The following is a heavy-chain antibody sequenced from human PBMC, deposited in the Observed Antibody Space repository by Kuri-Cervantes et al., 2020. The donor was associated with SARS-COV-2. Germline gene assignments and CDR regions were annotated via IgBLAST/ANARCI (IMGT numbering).Heavy chain of an antibody. V-gene: IGHV1-69*13. D-gene: IGHD6-13*01. J-gene: IGHJ4*02. CDR3: ARDQGGSSWRPFDY. Sequence: SVTVSCKASGGTFSSYAISWVRQAPGQGLEWMGGIIPIFGTANYAQKFQGRVTITADESTSTAYMELSSLRSEDTAVYYCARDQGGSSWRPFDYWGQGALVTVSS. CDR1: GGTFSSYA. CDR2: IIPIFGTA.